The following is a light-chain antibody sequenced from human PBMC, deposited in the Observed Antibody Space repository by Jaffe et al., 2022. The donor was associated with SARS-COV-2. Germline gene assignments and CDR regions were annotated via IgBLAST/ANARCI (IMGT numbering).Light chain of an antibody. CDR3: GTWDSSLSVVV. J-gene: IGLJ2*01. V-gene: IGLV1-51*02. CDR2: ENN. Sequence: QSVLTQPPSVSAAPGQKVTISCSGSNSNIGNNYVSWYQHLPGTAPKLLIYENNKRPSGIPDRFSGSKSGTSATLGITGLQTGDEAGYYCGTWDSSLSVVVFGGGTKLTVL. CDR1: NSNIGNNY.